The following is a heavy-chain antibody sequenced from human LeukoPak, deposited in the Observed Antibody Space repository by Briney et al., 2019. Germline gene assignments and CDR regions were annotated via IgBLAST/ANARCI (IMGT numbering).Heavy chain of an antibody. CDR3: AKGRYYYDNSDAFEI. J-gene: IGHJ3*02. D-gene: IGHD3-22*01. V-gene: IGHV3-23*01. CDR2: ISGSGRRI. Sequence: GGSLRLSCAASGFTFSSYAMRWVRQAPGKGLEGVSTISGSGRRIYYADSVKGRFTISRDNSKNTLYLQMNSLRAEDTAVYHCAKGRYYYDNSDAFEIWGQGTMVTVSS. CDR1: GFTFSSYA.